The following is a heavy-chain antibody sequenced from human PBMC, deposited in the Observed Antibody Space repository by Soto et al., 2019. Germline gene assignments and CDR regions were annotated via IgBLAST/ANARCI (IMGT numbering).Heavy chain of an antibody. CDR3: TGDSHSFWSGYYSNGLDP. J-gene: IGHJ5*02. CDR2: IYYSGST. V-gene: IGHV4-59*01. Sequence: SETLSLTCTVSGGSISSYYWSWIRQPPGKGLEWIGYIYYSGSTNYNPSLKSRVTISVDTSKNQFSLKLSSVTAADTAVYYCTGDSHSFWSGYYSNGLDPWGQGTLVTVPS. CDR1: GGSISSYY. D-gene: IGHD3-3*01.